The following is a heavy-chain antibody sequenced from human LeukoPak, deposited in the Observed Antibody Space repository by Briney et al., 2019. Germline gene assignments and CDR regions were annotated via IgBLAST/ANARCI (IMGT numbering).Heavy chain of an antibody. CDR2: IYSGGNT. Sequence: SGGSLRLSCAASGFTVNNNYMSWVRKAPGKGLEWVSVIYSGGNTNYADSVKGRFTISRDNSKNTLYLQMNSLRAEDTAVYYCARGNNYGYYFDYWGQGTLVTVSS. CDR1: GFTVNNNY. CDR3: ARGNNYGYYFDY. V-gene: IGHV3-53*01. J-gene: IGHJ4*02. D-gene: IGHD5-18*01.